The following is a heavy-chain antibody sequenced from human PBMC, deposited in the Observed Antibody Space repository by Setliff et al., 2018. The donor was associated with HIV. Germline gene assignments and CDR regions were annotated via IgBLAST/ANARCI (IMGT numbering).Heavy chain of an antibody. D-gene: IGHD3-10*01. CDR1: GYSISSGYY. V-gene: IGHV4-38-2*01. CDR2: IYHSGST. CDR3: ARHPFTNYFDY. Sequence: SETLSLTCAVSGYSISSGYYWGWIRQPPGKGLEWVGSIYHSGSTYYNPSLKSRVTISVDTSKNQFSLKPSSVTAADTAVYYCARHPFTNYFDYWGQGTLVTVSS. J-gene: IGHJ4*02.